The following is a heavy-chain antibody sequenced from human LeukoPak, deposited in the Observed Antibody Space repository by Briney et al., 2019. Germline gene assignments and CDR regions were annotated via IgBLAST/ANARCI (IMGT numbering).Heavy chain of an antibody. V-gene: IGHV3-9*01. D-gene: IGHD2-15*01. J-gene: IGHJ6*02. CDR1: GFTFDDYA. CDR2: ISWNSGSI. Sequence: PGGSLRLSCAASGFTFDDYAMHWVRQAPGKGLEWFSGISWNSGSIGYADSVKGRFTISRDNAKNSLYLQMNSLRAEDTALYYCAKDMAAYCSGGSCYGMDVWGQGTTATVSS. CDR3: AKDMAAYCSGGSCYGMDV.